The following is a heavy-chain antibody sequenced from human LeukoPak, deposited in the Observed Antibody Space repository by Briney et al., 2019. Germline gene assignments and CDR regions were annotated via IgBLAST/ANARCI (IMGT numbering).Heavy chain of an antibody. CDR2: INHGGSI. CDR1: GGSFSGQY. D-gene: IGHD3-10*01. J-gene: IGHJ4*02. V-gene: IGHV4-34*01. Sequence: SETLSLTCAVYGGSFSGQYWGWIRQPPGKGLEWIGEINHGGSIGYNASLKSRVTISLDTSKNQFSLKLSSVTAADTAVYYCAGGDYHGSESYANYWGQGTLVTVSS. CDR3: AGGDYHGSESYANY.